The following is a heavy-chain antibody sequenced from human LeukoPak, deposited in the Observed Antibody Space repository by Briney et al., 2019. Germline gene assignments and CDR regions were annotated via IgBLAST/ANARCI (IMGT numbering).Heavy chain of an antibody. CDR2: IHYSGST. CDR3: ARTGSTGGY. V-gene: IGHV4-61*01. Sequence: SETLSLTCTVSGGSVSGGNYYCSWTRQSPGKGLEWIGYIHYSGSTVYSPSLKRRVTMSIDTSKNQFSLNLSSVTAADAAVYYCARTGSTGGYWGQGTLVTVSS. D-gene: IGHD1-14*01. CDR1: GGSVSGGNYY. J-gene: IGHJ4*02.